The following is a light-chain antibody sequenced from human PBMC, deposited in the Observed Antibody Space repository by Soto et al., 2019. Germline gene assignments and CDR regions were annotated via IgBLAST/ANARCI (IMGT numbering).Light chain of an antibody. CDR3: CSYAGGYTYV. V-gene: IGLV2-11*01. CDR1: SSDVGGYNF. Sequence: QSALTQPRSVSGSPGQSVTISCTGTSSDVGGYNFVSWYQQHPGKAPKLIIYDVTKRPSGVPDRFSGSKSGNTASLTISGLQADDETDYYCCSYAGGYTYVFGTGTKVTVL. J-gene: IGLJ1*01. CDR2: DVT.